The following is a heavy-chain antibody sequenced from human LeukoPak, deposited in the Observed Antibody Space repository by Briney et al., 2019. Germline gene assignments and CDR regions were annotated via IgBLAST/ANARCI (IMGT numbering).Heavy chain of an antibody. CDR1: GGTFSRYG. CDR2: IIPIFGTA. V-gene: IGHV1-69*13. CDR3: AKDLRAWYYDPNGQYFSYGMDV. D-gene: IGHD3-16*01. Sequence: SVKVSCKASGGTFSRYGISWVRQAPGQGLEWMGGIIPIFGTANYAQKFQGRVTITADEYTSTAYMELSSLRSEDTAVYYCAKDLRAWYYDPNGQYFSYGMDVWGPGTTVAVSS. J-gene: IGHJ6*02.